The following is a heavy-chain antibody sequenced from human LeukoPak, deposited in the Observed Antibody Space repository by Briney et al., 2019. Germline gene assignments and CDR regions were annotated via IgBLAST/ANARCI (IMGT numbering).Heavy chain of an antibody. CDR1: GESFSGYY. J-gene: IGHJ6*01. Sequence: SETLSLTCAVYGESFSGYYWSWIRQPPGKGLEWIGEINHSGSTNYNPSLKSRVTISVDTSKNQFSLKLSSVTAADTAVYYCARARHFHHFYGMDGWGPRDHGHRLL. V-gene: IGHV4-34*01. CDR3: ARARHFHHFYGMDG. CDR2: INHSGST.